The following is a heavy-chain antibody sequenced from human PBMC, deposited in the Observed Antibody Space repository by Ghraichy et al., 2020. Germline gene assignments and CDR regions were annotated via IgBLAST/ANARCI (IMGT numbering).Heavy chain of an antibody. CDR2: IYYSGST. V-gene: IGHV4-59*01. D-gene: IGHD3-3*01. Sequence: SETLSLTCTVSGGSISSYYWSWIRQPPGKGLEWIGYIYYSGSTNYNPSLKSRVTISVDTSKNQFSLKLSSVTAADTAVYYCARGVKYYDFWSGYLPPDIWGQGTMVTVSS. J-gene: IGHJ3*02. CDR3: ARGVKYYDFWSGYLPPDI. CDR1: GGSISSYY.